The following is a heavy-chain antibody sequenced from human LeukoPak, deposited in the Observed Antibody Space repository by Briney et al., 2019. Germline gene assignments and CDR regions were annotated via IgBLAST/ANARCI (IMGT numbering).Heavy chain of an antibody. D-gene: IGHD6-13*01. CDR3: ARDHESSSWYRFFSYYGMDV. V-gene: IGHV1-8*01. CDR2: MNPNSDNT. J-gene: IGHJ6*02. CDR1: GYTFTSYD. Sequence: ASVKVSCKASGYTFTSYDINWVRQATGQGLEWMGWMNPNSDNTGYAQKFQGRVTMTRNTTISTAYMELSSLRSEDTAVYYCARDHESSSWYRFFSYYGMDVWGQGTTVTVSS.